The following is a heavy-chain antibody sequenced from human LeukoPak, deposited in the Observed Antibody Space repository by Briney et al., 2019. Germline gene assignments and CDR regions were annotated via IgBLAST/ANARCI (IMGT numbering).Heavy chain of an antibody. J-gene: IGHJ4*02. Sequence: PGRSLRLSCVASGFTFSGYAMHWVRQAPGKGLEWVAAMSYDGGNKYYADSVKGRITISRDNSKNTLYLQMSSLRAEDTAMYYCARDRGYSGYAGEDYWGQGTLVTVSS. D-gene: IGHD5-12*01. CDR2: MSYDGGNK. CDR1: GFTFSGYA. V-gene: IGHV3-30*04. CDR3: ARDRGYSGYAGEDY.